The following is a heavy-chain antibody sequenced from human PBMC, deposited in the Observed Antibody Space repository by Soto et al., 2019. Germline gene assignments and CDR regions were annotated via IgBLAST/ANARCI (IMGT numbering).Heavy chain of an antibody. CDR1: GFSLSTSGVG. CDR3: AHRRGAIWFGEYRFDP. Sequence: QITLKESGPTLVKPTQTLTLTCTFSGFSLSTSGVGVGWIRQPPGKALEWLALIYWDDDKRYSPSLKSRLTITKDTSKNQVVLTMTNMDPVDTATYNCAHRRGAIWFGEYRFDPWGQGTLVTVSS. CDR2: IYWDDDK. D-gene: IGHD3-10*01. J-gene: IGHJ5*02. V-gene: IGHV2-5*02.